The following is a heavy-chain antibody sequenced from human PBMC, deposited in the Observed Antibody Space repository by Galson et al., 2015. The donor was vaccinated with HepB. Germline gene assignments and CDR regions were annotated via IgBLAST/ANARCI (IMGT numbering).Heavy chain of an antibody. CDR1: GFRFSIYG. V-gene: IGHV3-21*06. D-gene: IGHD3-3*01. J-gene: IGHJ2*01. CDR3: AREDIRFLEWLGYYSDL. CDR2: IDSKGEYR. Sequence: SLRLSCAASGFRFSIYGMSWVRQTPGKGLEWVSSIDSKGEYRNYADSVKGRFTISRDNAKNSVYLQMNSLRAEDTALYYCAREDIRFLEWLGYYSDLWGRGTLVTVSS.